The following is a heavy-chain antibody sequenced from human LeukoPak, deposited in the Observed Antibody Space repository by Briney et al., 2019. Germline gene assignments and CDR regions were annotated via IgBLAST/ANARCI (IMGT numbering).Heavy chain of an antibody. V-gene: IGHV3-23*01. CDR3: AKGGRDTGGNWFDP. Sequence: GGSLRLSCAASGFTFSNYAMTWVRQAPGKGLEWVSGISGGGGDTYYADSVKGRFTISRDNSKKTVHLQMSSLRAEDTAVYYCAKGGRDTGGNWFDPWGQGTLVTVSS. CDR1: GFTFSNYA. J-gene: IGHJ5*02. D-gene: IGHD2-8*02. CDR2: ISGGGGDT.